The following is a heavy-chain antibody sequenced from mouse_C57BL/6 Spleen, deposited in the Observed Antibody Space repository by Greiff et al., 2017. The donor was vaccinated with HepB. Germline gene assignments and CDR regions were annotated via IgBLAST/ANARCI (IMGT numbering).Heavy chain of an antibody. CDR3: AKGGDSYYYAMDY. V-gene: IGHV2-5*01. J-gene: IGHJ4*01. Sequence: QVQLKESGPGLVQPSQSLSITCTVSGFSLTSYGVHWVRQSPGKGLEWLGVIWRGGSTDYNAAFMSRLSITKDNSQSQVFFKMNSLQADDTAIYYCAKGGDSYYYAMDYWGQGTSVTVSS. CDR1: GFSLTSYG. CDR2: IWRGGST.